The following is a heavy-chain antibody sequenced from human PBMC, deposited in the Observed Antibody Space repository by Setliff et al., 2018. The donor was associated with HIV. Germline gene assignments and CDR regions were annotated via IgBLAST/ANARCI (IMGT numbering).Heavy chain of an antibody. V-gene: IGHV3-23*03. J-gene: IGHJ4*02. CDR2: IQSDGSRT. D-gene: IGHD6-19*01. Sequence: SCKAPGYTFSDYFIHWVRQAPGQGLEWVSVIQSDGSRTSYSDSVRGRFTISRDNSKNTLFLEMSSLSADDTAIYYCAKLPHNSAWYSPFYYFEYWGQGTLVTVSS. CDR1: GYTFSDYF. CDR3: AKLPHNSAWYSPFYYFEY.